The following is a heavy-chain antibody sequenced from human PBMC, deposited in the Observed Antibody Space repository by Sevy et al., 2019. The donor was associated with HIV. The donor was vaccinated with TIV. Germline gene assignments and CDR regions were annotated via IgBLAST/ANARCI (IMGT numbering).Heavy chain of an antibody. CDR1: GGTFSSYA. V-gene: IGHV1-69*06. D-gene: IGHD3-10*01. CDR2: IIPIFGTA. Sequence: ASVKVSCKASGGTFSSYAISWVRQAPGQGLEWMGGIIPIFGTANYAQKFQGRVTITADKSTSTAYMELSSLRSEDTAVYYCASGRLSYYGSGNYYDAYFDYWGQGTLVTVSS. CDR3: ASGRLSYYGSGNYYDAYFDY. J-gene: IGHJ4*02.